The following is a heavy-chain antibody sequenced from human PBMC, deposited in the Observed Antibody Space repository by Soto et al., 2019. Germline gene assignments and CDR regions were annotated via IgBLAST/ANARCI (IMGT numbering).Heavy chain of an antibody. Sequence: SETLSLTCTVSGGSISSSSYYWGWIRQPPGKGLEWMGSIYYSGNSYYTPSLKSRVTMSVDTSENHFSLRLTSVTAADTAVYYCARQLRDTATWAFDSWGQGRLVTVSS. CDR2: IYYSGNS. V-gene: IGHV4-39*01. CDR3: ARQLRDTATWAFDS. D-gene: IGHD5-18*01. CDR1: GGSISSSSYY. J-gene: IGHJ4*02.